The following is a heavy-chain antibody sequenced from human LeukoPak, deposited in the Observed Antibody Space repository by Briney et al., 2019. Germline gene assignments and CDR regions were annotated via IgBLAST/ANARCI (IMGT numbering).Heavy chain of an antibody. D-gene: IGHD3-3*01. CDR1: GFTFDDYA. J-gene: IGHJ6*02. CDR3: AKDRVLRFLEWLFPGMDV. V-gene: IGHV3-23*01. Sequence: PGGSLRLSCAASGFTFDDYAMHWVRQAPGKGLEWVSAISGSGGSTYYADSVKGRFTISRDNSKNTLYLQMNSLRAEDTAVYYCAKDRVLRFLEWLFPGMDVWGQGTTVTVSS. CDR2: ISGSGGST.